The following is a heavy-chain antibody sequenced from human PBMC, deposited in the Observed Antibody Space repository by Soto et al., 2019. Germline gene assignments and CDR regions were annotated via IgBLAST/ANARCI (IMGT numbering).Heavy chain of an antibody. D-gene: IGHD3-3*01. CDR1: GFTFDDYA. CDR3: AKTGGYDFWSGKPTGYYYYMDV. J-gene: IGHJ6*03. V-gene: IGHV3-9*01. CDR2: ISWNSGSI. Sequence: GGSLRLSCAASGFTFDDYAMHWVRQAPGKGLEWVSGISWNSGSIGYADSVKGRFTISRDNAKNSLYLQMNSLRAEDTALYYCAKTGGYDFWSGKPTGYYYYMDVWGKGTTVTVS.